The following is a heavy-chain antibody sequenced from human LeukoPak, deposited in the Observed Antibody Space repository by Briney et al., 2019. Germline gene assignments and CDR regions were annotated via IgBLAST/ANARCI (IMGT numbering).Heavy chain of an antibody. D-gene: IGHD5-18*01. CDR2: IYHSGST. V-gene: IGHV4-38-2*02. CDR3: AGKNEYTYGSIFDY. J-gene: IGHJ4*02. Sequence: KTSETLSLTCTVSGYSISSGYYWGWIRQPPGKGLEWIGSIYHSGSTYYNPSLKSRVTISVDTSKNQFSLKLSSVTAADTAVYYCAGKNEYTYGSIFDYWGQGTLVTVSS. CDR1: GYSISSGYY.